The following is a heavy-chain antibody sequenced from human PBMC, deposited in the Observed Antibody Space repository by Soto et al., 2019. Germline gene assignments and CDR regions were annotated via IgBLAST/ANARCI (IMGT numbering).Heavy chain of an antibody. CDR3: VRHLWGPGDS. CDR2: TNAAGTST. V-gene: IGHV3-74*01. CDR1: GFSFSSHW. J-gene: IGHJ4*02. Sequence: AGGSLRLSCAASGFSFSSHWMHWVRQCPGKGLVWVSYTNAAGTSTTYADSVKGRFTISRDNAKNTLSLQMNSLTAEDTAVYYCVRHLWGPGDSWGPGTMVTVSS. D-gene: IGHD3-16*01.